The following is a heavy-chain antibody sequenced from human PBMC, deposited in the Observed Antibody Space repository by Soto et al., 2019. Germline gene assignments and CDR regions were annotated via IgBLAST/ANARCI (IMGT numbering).Heavy chain of an antibody. CDR2: IIPILGIT. CDR3: ARHCLVGRVCGYRSSWPDY. CDR1: GGTFSSYT. V-gene: IGHV1-69*02. J-gene: IGHJ4*02. D-gene: IGHD6-13*01. Sequence: SVKVSCKASGGTFSSYTISWVRHAPGQGLEWMGRIIPILGITNYAQKFQGRVTITADKSTSTAYMELSSLRSEDTAVYYCARHCLVGRVCGYRSSWPDYWGKGTLVTVSS.